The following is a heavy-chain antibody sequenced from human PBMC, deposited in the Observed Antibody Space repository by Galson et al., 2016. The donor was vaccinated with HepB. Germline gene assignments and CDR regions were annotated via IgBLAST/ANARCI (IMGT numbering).Heavy chain of an antibody. CDR3: ARTSYMSGDCSGNSGYTGDWFDP. D-gene: IGHD2-15*01. CDR2: IFSNGEK. Sequence: PALVKPTQTLTLTCTVSGFSLSNARMGVSWIRQPPGKALEWLAHIFSNGEKSYSTSLRSRLTISKDTSKSQVVLTMTNMDPVDTATYYCARTSYMSGDCSGNSGYTGDWFDPWGQGTLVTVSS. V-gene: IGHV2-26*01. CDR1: GFSLSNARMG. J-gene: IGHJ5*02.